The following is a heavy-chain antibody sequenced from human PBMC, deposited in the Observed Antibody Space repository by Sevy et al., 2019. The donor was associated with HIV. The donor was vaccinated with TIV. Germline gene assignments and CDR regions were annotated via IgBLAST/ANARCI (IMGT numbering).Heavy chain of an antibody. D-gene: IGHD2-2*01. J-gene: IGHJ4*02. CDR3: ARGYCSSTSCWRPHYFDY. V-gene: IGHV1-2*04. CDR2: INPNSGGT. CDR1: GYTFTGYY. Sequence: ASVKVSCKASGYTFTGYYMHWVRQAPGQGLEWMGWINPNSGGTNYAQKFQGWVTMTRDTSISTAYMELSRLRSDDTAVYYCARGYCSSTSCWRPHYFDYWGQGTLVTVSS.